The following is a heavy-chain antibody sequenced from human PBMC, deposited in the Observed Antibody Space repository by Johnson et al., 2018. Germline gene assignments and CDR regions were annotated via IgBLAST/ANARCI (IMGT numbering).Heavy chain of an antibody. V-gene: IGHV3-21*01. CDR2: LSSSSRDI. Sequence: VQLVESGGGLVKPGGSLRLSCEVSGFSLSIYTMNWVRQAPGKGLEWVSFLSSSSRDISYADSVKGRFTISRDNAKNSLYLQMSSLRAEDTAVYYCARDLRQPGAEYFQHWGRGTLVTVSA. J-gene: IGHJ1*01. CDR3: ARDLRQPGAEYFQH. CDR1: GFSLSIYT. D-gene: IGHD3-10*01.